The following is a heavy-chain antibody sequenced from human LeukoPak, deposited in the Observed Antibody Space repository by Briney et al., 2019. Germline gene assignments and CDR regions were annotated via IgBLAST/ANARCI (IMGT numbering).Heavy chain of an antibody. CDR1: GYTFTGYY. V-gene: IGHV1-2*04. Sequence: ASVKVSCKASGYTFTGYYMHWVRQAPGQGLEWMGWINPNSGGTNYAQKFQGWVTMTRDTSISTAYMELSRLRSDDTAVYYCAKTASGVTDSYFDYWGQGTLVTVSS. CDR2: INPNSGGT. D-gene: IGHD2-21*02. J-gene: IGHJ4*02. CDR3: AKTASGVTDSYFDY.